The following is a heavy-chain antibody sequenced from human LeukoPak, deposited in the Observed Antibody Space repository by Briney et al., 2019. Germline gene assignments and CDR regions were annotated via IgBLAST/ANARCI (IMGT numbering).Heavy chain of an antibody. Sequence: GGSLRLSCAASGFSFSGYWMTWVRQAPGKGLQWVANIRQDGHETYYVDSVKGRFTISRDNAMNSLYLQMNSLRAEDTAVYYCARDQIVLMVYATPGYFDYWGQGTLVTVSS. V-gene: IGHV3-7*01. CDR2: IRQDGHET. J-gene: IGHJ4*02. CDR1: GFSFSGYW. CDR3: ARDQIVLMVYATPGYFDY. D-gene: IGHD2-8*01.